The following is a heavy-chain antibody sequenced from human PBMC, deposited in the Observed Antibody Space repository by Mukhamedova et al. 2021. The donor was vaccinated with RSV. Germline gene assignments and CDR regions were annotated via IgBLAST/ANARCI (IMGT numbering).Heavy chain of an antibody. J-gene: IGHJ4*02. CDR3: ARGGRYRKAGGYFDY. Sequence: YIGSLKSRVTISVDTSKNQFSLKLSSVTAADTAVYYCARGGRYRKAGGYFDYWGQGTLVTVSS. V-gene: IGHV4-34*01. D-gene: IGHD1-14*01.